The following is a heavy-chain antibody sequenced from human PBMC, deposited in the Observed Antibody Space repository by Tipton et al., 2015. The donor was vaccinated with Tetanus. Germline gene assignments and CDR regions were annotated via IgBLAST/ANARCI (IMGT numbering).Heavy chain of an antibody. CDR2: INHRGST. Sequence: TLSLTCAVYGVSFSGYYWNWIRQPPGKGPEWIGEINHRGSTNYNPSLKSRVIISIDTSKNQFSPKLTSVTAADTAVYYCARSPNPAALGYNWCVPWGQGTLVTVSS. J-gene: IGHJ5*02. D-gene: IGHD2-2*01. CDR1: GVSFSGYY. CDR3: ARSPNPAALGYNWCVP. V-gene: IGHV4-34*01.